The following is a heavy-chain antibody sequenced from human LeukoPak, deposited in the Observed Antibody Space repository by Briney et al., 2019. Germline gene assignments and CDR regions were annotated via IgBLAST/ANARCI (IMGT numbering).Heavy chain of an antibody. CDR3: ARDFLSYDGSENHFEDTFDI. V-gene: IGHV1-18*01. CDR2: IGAFNGNT. J-gene: IGHJ3*02. Sequence: ASVKVSCKASGYSFDRYGISWVRQAPGQGLEWLGWIGAFNGNTNYAQNLQGRVTMTADASTTTAYMELRSLSSDDTAVYYCARDFLSYDGSENHFEDTFDIWGQGTMVTVSS. CDR1: GYSFDRYG. D-gene: IGHD3-22*01.